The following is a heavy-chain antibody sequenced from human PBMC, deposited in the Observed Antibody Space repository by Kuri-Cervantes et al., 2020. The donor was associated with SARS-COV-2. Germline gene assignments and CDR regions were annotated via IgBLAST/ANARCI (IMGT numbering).Heavy chain of an antibody. CDR1: GFTFSSYA. D-gene: IGHD6-13*01. Sequence: GESLKISCAASGFTFSSYAMSWVRQAPGKGLEWVAVISYDGSNKYYADSVKGRFTISRDNAKNSLYLQLNSLRAEDTAVYYCARVLPEPAAAFDYWGQGTLVTVSS. V-gene: IGHV3-30-3*01. CDR3: ARVLPEPAAAFDY. CDR2: ISYDGSNK. J-gene: IGHJ4*02.